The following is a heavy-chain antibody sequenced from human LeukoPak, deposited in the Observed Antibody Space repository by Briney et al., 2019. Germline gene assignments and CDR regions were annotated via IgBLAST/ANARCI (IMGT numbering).Heavy chain of an antibody. Sequence: SETLSLTCSVSGGSISSSSHYWVWIRQPPGKGLDWIGNIYYSGTTYYNPSLKSRVTISVDRSENQFSLKLTSMTAADTAVYYCARVGSSWPFYYFDFWGQGTLVTVSS. CDR2: IYYSGTT. J-gene: IGHJ4*02. CDR3: ARVGSSWPFYYFDF. CDR1: GGSISSSSHY. V-gene: IGHV4-39*07. D-gene: IGHD6-13*01.